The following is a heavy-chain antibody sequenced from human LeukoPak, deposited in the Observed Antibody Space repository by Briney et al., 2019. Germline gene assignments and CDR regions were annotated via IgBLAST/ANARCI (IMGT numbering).Heavy chain of an antibody. CDR1: GFTVSSTY. CDR2: IYSGGST. V-gene: IGHV3-53*01. CDR3: AREYYYGSGDH. J-gene: IGHJ4*02. Sequence: PGGSLRLSCAASGFTVSSTYMSWVRQAPGKGLEWVSLIYSGGSTYYADSVKGRFTISRDNSKNTLYLQMNSLRAEDTAVYYCAREYYYGSGDHWGQGTVVTVSS. D-gene: IGHD3-10*01.